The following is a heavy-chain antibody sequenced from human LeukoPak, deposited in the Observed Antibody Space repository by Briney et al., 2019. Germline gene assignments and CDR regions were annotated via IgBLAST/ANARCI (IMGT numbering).Heavy chain of an antibody. V-gene: IGHV4-39*01. CDR3: AIHTQWFGELLSQYYFDY. J-gene: IGHJ4*02. CDR1: GGSISSSSYY. Sequence: SETLSLTCTVSGGSISSSSYYWGWIRQPPGKGLEWIGSIYYSGSTYYNPSLKSRVTISVDTSKNQFSLKLSSVTAADTAVYYCAIHTQWFGELLSQYYFDYWGQGTLVTVSS. CDR2: IYYSGST. D-gene: IGHD3-10*01.